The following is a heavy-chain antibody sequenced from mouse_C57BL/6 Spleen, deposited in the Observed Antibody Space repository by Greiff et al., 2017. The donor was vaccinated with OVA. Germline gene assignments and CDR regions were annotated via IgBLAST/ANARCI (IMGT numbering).Heavy chain of an antibody. J-gene: IGHJ2*01. CDR3: ARNYYGSSPSFDY. CDR1: GYTFTDYY. V-gene: IGHV1-26*01. CDR2: INPKNGGT. D-gene: IGHD1-1*01. Sequence: EVQLQQSGPELVKPGASVKISCKASGYTFTDYYMNWVKQSHGKSLEWIGDINPKNGGTSYNQKFKGKATLTVDKSSSTAYMELRSLTSEDSAVYYCARNYYGSSPSFDYWGQGTTLTVSS.